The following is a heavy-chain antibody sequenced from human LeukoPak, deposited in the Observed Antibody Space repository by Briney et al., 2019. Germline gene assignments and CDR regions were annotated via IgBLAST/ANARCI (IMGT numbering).Heavy chain of an antibody. CDR3: ARSRSRLDAFDI. J-gene: IGHJ3*02. CDR2: IGTAGDT. CDR1: GFTFSSYD. V-gene: IGHV3-13*01. D-gene: IGHD2-15*01. Sequence: GGSLRLSCAASGFTFSSYDMHWVRQATGKGLEWVSAIGTAGDTYYPGSVKGRFTISRENAKNSLYLQMNSLRAGDTAVYYCARSRSRLDAFDIWGQGTMVTVSS.